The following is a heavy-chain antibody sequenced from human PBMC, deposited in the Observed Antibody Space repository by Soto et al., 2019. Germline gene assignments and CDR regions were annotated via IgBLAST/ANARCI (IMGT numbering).Heavy chain of an antibody. V-gene: IGHV3-21*01. J-gene: IGHJ4*02. CDR2: ISSSSSYI. D-gene: IGHD3-10*01. CDR1: GFTFSSYS. Sequence: GGSLRLSCAASGFTFSSYSMNWVRQAPGKGLEWVSPISSSSSYIYYADSVKGRFTISRDNAKNSLYLQMNSLRAEDTAVYYCARDDPWWFGELPNLDYGGQGTRVTVSS. CDR3: ARDDPWWFGELPNLDY.